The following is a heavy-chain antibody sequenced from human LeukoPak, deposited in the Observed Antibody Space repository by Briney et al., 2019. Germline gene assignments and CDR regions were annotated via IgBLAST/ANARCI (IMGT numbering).Heavy chain of an antibody. CDR3: ASPPSLGY. Sequence: PGGSLRLSCAVCGVTFSSYCMHWVRQAPGKGLEWVANIKQDGSETHYVDSVRGRFTISRDNAKNSLYLQMNTLRAEDTAVYYCASPPSLGYWGQGTLVTVSS. CDR1: GVTFSSYC. J-gene: IGHJ4*02. CDR2: IKQDGSET. D-gene: IGHD6-13*01. V-gene: IGHV3-7*03.